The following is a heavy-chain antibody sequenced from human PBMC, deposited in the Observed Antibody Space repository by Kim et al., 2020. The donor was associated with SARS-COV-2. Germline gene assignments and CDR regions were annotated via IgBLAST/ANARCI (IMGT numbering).Heavy chain of an antibody. Sequence: GGSLRLSCAASGFTFSNAWMSWVRQAPGKGLEWVGRIKSKTDGGTTDYAAPVKGRFTISRDDSKNTLYLQMNSLKTEDTAVYYCTTGPVLLWFGEPQGDYWGQGTLVTVSS. CDR3: TTGPVLLWFGEPQGDY. J-gene: IGHJ4*02. D-gene: IGHD3-10*01. V-gene: IGHV3-15*01. CDR1: GFTFSNAW. CDR2: IKSKTDGGTT.